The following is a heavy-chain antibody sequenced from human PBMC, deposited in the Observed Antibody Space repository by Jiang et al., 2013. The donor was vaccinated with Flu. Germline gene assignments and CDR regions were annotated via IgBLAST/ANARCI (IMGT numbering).Heavy chain of an antibody. CDR3: RGSGSNDAFDI. CDR1: GFTFSSYA. V-gene: IGHV3-23*01. D-gene: IGHD3-22*01. J-gene: IGHJ3*02. Sequence: ASGFTFSSYAMSWVRQAPGKGLEWVSAISGSGGSTYYADSVKGRFTISRDNSKNTLYLQMNSLRAEDTAVYYCRGSGSNDAFDIWGQGTMVTVSS. CDR2: ISGSGGST.